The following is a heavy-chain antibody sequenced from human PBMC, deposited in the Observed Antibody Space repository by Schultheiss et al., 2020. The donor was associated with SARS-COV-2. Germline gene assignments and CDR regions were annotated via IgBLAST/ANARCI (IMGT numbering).Heavy chain of an antibody. D-gene: IGHD3-22*01. CDR1: GFTFSSYA. CDR3: ARDTGPAKEGGYYDSSGPFDS. V-gene: IGHV3-30*01. J-gene: IGHJ4*02. CDR2: ISYDGSNK. Sequence: GESLKISCAASGFTFSSYAMHWVRQAPGKGLEWVAVISYDGSNKYYADSVKGRFTISRDNSKNTLYLQMNSLRAEDTAVYYCARDTGPAKEGGYYDSSGPFDSWGQGTLVTVSS.